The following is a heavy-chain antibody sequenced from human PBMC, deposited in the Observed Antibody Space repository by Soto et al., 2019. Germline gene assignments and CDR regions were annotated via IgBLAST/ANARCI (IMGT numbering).Heavy chain of an antibody. J-gene: IGHJ4*02. CDR1: GFTFSSYS. V-gene: IGHV3-21*01. CDR2: ISSSSSYI. D-gene: IGHD1-26*01. Sequence: EVQLVESGGGLVKPGGSLRLSCAASGFTFSSYSMNWVRQAPGKGLEWVSSISSSSSYIYYADSVKGRFTISRDNAKNSLYLQMNSLRAEDTAVYYCAKEGGGYYFDYWGQGTLVTVSS. CDR3: AKEGGGYYFDY.